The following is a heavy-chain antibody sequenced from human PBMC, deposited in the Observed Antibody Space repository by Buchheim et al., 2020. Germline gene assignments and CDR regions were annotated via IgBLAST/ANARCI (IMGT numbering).Heavy chain of an antibody. CDR3: ARYYYDSSGYRGGMDV. D-gene: IGHD3-22*01. Sequence: QVQLVQSGAEVKKPGASVKVSCKASGYTFTGYYMHWVRQAPGQGLEWMGWINPNSGGPTYPQKFQGRVPMTRAPSISTASMELSRLRSDDTAVYYCARYYYDSSGYRGGMDVWGQGTT. J-gene: IGHJ6*02. V-gene: IGHV1-2*02. CDR1: GYTFTGYY. CDR2: INPNSGGP.